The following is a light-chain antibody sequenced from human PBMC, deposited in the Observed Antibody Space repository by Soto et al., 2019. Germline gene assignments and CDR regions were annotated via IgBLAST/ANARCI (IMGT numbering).Light chain of an antibody. CDR1: SSNIGSNY. CDR3: AAWDDSLSRVV. V-gene: IGLV1-47*01. Sequence: QSALTQPPSASGTPGQRVTISCSGSSSNIGSNYVYWYQQLPGTVPQLLIYRNNERPSGGPDRFSGSKSGTSASLAISGLRSEDEADYYCAAWDDSLSRVVFGGGTKVTVL. CDR2: RNN. J-gene: IGLJ2*01.